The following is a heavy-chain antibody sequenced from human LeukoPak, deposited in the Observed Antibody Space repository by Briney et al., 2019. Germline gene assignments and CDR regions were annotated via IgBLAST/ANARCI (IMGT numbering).Heavy chain of an antibody. J-gene: IGHJ5*02. CDR2: IYYSGST. V-gene: IGHV4-39*07. D-gene: IGHD4-17*01. CDR3: ASNYGDYPGWFDP. Sequence: SETLSLTCTVSGGSISSSSYYWGWIRQPPGKGLEWIGSIYYSGSTYYNPSLKSRVTISVDTSKNQFSLKPSSVTAADTAVYYCASNYGDYPGWFDPWGQGTLVTVSS. CDR1: GGSISSSSYY.